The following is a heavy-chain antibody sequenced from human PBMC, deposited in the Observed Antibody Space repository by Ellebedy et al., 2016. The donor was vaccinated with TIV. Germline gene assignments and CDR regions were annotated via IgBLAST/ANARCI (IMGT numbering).Heavy chain of an antibody. CDR1: GFTFSSYG. CDR3: ARPVSVWDLGY. Sequence: PGGSLRLSCAASGFTFSSYGMHWVRQAPGKGLEWVAVISFGGENKLYADSVKGRFTISRDSSKNTVYLQMNSLRAEDTAVYYCARPVSVWDLGYWGQGTLVTVSS. D-gene: IGHD1-26*01. V-gene: IGHV3-30*03. CDR2: ISFGGENK. J-gene: IGHJ4*02.